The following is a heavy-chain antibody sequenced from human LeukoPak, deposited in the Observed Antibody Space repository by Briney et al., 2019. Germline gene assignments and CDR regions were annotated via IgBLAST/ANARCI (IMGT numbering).Heavy chain of an antibody. CDR1: GFTFSNYW. Sequence: GGSLRLSCAASGFTFSNYWMHWVRQGPRKGLVWVSRINSDGSNTAYADSVKGRFTISRDNAKNTLSLQVNSLRAEDTAVYYCARGYAGGYFDLWGRGTLVTVSS. CDR3: ARGYAGGYFDL. V-gene: IGHV3-74*01. CDR2: INSDGSNT. J-gene: IGHJ2*01. D-gene: IGHD5-12*01.